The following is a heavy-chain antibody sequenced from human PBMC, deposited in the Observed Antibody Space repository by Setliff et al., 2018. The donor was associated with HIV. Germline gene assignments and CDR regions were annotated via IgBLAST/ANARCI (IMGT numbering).Heavy chain of an antibody. Sequence: TLSLTCPVSGGSISSYYWNWIRQPPGRGLEWIGFIYSSGSTNYNPSLKSRVTMSVDTSRNQFSLKLSSVTAADTAVYYCARVTDDYSRYFYYMDVWGKGTTVTVSS. CDR3: ARVTDDYSRYFYYMDV. CDR1: GGSISSYY. CDR2: IYSSGST. J-gene: IGHJ6*03. V-gene: IGHV4-59*01. D-gene: IGHD4-4*01.